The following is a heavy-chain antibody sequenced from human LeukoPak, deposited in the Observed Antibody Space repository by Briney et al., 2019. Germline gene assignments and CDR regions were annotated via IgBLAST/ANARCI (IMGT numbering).Heavy chain of an antibody. CDR3: ARGDQGYCSSTSCYFDY. CDR1: GGTFSSYA. J-gene: IGHJ4*02. V-gene: IGHV1-69*13. CDR2: IIPIFGTA. D-gene: IGHD2-2*01. Sequence: ASVKVSCKASGGTFSSYAISWVRQAPGQGLEWMGGIIPIFGTANYAHKFQGRVTITADESTSTAYMELSSLRSEDTAVYYCARGDQGYCSSTSCYFDYWGQGTLVTVSP.